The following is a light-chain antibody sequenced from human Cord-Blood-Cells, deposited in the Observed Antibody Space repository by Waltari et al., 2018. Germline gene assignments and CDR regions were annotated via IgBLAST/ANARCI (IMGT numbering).Light chain of an antibody. CDR2: DVI. Sequence: QSALTQPASVSGAPGQSITISCTGTSSDVGGYNYVSWYQQQPGNAPKLMIYDVINRPAGVSNRFSGSTSGYTPSLTISGLQADDEADYYISPYQSSSTPVFGPGTKVNVL. CDR1: SSDVGGYNY. CDR3: SPYQSSSTPV. V-gene: IGLV2-14*01. J-gene: IGLJ1*01.